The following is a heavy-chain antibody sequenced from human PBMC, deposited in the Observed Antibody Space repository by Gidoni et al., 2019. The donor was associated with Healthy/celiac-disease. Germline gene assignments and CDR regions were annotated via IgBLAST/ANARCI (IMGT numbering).Heavy chain of an antibody. D-gene: IGHD3-3*01. J-gene: IGHJ4*02. CDR3: ARDLPVNYDFWSGPDY. V-gene: IGHV4-4*07. CDR1: GRSISSYY. CDR2: IYTSGST. Sequence: QVQLQVSGPGLVKPSETLSLTCTVSGRSISSYYWSWIRQPAGKGLEWIGRIYTSGSTSYNPSLKSRVTMSVDTSKNQFSLKLSSVTAADTAVYYCARDLPVNYDFWSGPDYWGQGTLVTVSS.